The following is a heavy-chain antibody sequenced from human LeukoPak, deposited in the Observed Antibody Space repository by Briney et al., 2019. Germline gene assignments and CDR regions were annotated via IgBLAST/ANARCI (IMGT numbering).Heavy chain of an antibody. D-gene: IGHD5-18*01. Sequence: AASVKASCKASEYTFTSYSMNWVRQAPGQGLEWMGWINTKTGNPAYAQGFTGRFVFSLDTSVSTAYLQISSLKVEDTAVYYCAQDTSTDVFNYWGQGTLVTVSS. CDR1: EYTFTSYS. CDR2: INTKTGNP. V-gene: IGHV7-4-1*02. J-gene: IGHJ4*02. CDR3: AQDTSTDVFNY.